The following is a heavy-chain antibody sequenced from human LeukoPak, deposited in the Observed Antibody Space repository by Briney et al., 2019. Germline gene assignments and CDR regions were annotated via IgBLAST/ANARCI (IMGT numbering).Heavy chain of an antibody. J-gene: IGHJ1*01. D-gene: IGHD4-17*01. V-gene: IGHV1-2*02. CDR1: GYTFTSYY. CDR3: ARPQNDYGEQRYFQH. CDR2: INPNSGGT. Sequence: ASVKVSCKASGYTFTSYYMHWVRQAPGQGLERMGWINPNSGGTNYAQKFQGRVTMTRDTSISTAYMELSRLRSDDTAVYYCARPQNDYGEQRYFQHWGQGTLVTVSS.